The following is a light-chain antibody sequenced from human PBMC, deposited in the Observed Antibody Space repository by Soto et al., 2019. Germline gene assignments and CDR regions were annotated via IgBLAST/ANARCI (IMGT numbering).Light chain of an antibody. CDR1: QSVSSNF. CDR3: QQYGSAPFT. Sequence: EIVLTQSPGPTSVSPGERVTLSCRASQSVSSNFLAWHQQKPGQAPRLLIYGASSRAGGIPDRFRGSGSGTDFTLTICSLEPEDFAVYYCQQYGSAPFTFGPGTKVDVK. V-gene: IGKV3-20*01. J-gene: IGKJ3*01. CDR2: GAS.